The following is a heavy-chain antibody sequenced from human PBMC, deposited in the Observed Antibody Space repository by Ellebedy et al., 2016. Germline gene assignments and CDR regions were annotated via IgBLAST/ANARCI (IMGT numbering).Heavy chain of an antibody. CDR3: ARHSSGWFFDY. J-gene: IGHJ4*02. V-gene: IGHV3-23*01. Sequence: GESLKISXAASGFTFSSYAMSWVRQAPGKGLEWVSAISGSGGSTYYADSVKGRFTISRDSSKNTLYLQMNSLRAEDTAVYYCARHSSGWFFDYWGQGSLVTVFS. CDR2: ISGSGGST. CDR1: GFTFSSYA. D-gene: IGHD6-19*01.